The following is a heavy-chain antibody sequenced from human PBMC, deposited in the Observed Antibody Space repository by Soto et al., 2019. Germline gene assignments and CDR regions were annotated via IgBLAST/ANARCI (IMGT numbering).Heavy chain of an antibody. CDR2: ISSSSSTI. Sequence: GGSLRLSCAASGFTFSSYGMHWVRQAPGKGLEWVSYISSSSSTIYYADSVKGRFTISRDNAKNSLYLQMNSLRDEDTAVYYCARDPSPPPLYSSSWYESDYWGQGTLVTVSS. D-gene: IGHD6-13*01. J-gene: IGHJ4*02. CDR1: GFTFSSYG. V-gene: IGHV3-48*02. CDR3: ARDPSPPPLYSSSWYESDY.